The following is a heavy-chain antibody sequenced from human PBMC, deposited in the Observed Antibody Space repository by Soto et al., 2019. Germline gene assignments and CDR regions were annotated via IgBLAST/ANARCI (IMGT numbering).Heavy chain of an antibody. CDR3: ARATSYSSSWYYFDY. D-gene: IGHD6-13*01. CDR2: IYYSGST. CDR1: GGSISSYY. V-gene: IGHV4-59*08. Sequence: QVQLQESGPGLVKPSETLSLTCTVSGGSISSYYWSWIRQPPGKGLEWIGYIYYSGSTNYNPSLKSRVTISVDTSNNQFSLKLSSVTAADTAVYYCARATSYSSSWYYFDYWGQGTLVTVSS. J-gene: IGHJ4*02.